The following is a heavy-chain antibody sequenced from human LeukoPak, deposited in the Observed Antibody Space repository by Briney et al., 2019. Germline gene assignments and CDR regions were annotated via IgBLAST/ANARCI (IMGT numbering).Heavy chain of an antibody. D-gene: IGHD3-22*01. Sequence: GGSLRLSCEGSGFTISSSWMNWVRQAPGKGLEWVANIKRDGSLLYYVDSVKGRFTISRDNAKNSLYLQMNSLRAEDTAVYYCARAPTYYYDSSGYAFDIWGQGTMVTVSS. J-gene: IGHJ3*02. CDR3: ARAPTYYYDSSGYAFDI. V-gene: IGHV3-7*01. CDR1: GFTISSSW. CDR2: IKRDGSLL.